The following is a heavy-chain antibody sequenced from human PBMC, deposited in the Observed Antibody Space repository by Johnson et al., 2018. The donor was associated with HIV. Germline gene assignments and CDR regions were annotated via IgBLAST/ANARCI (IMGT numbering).Heavy chain of an antibody. CDR1: GFTFSDYY. CDR3: ARSEVSSGYYYTPFVDAFDI. CDR2: ISSSGSTI. D-gene: IGHD3-22*01. J-gene: IGHJ3*02. Sequence: QVQLVESGGGLVKPGGSLRLSCAASGFTFSDYYMSWIRQAPGKGLEWVSYISSSGSTIYYADSVKGRFTISGDNAKNSLYLQMNSLRAEDTAVYYCARSEVSSGYYYTPFVDAFDIWGQGTMVTVSS. V-gene: IGHV3-11*04.